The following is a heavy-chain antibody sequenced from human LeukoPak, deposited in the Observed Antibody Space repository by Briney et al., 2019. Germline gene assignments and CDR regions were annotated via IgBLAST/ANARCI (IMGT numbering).Heavy chain of an antibody. CDR2: IYWDDDK. CDR1: GFSLSTSGVG. Sequence: ESGPTLVNPTQTLTLTCTFSGFSLSTSGVGVGWIRQPPGKALEWLALIYWDDDKRYSPSLKSRLTITKDTSKNQVVLTMTNMDPVDTATYYCAHRPAPMAAVPPGNWFDPWGQGTLVTVSS. D-gene: IGHD6-13*01. J-gene: IGHJ5*02. V-gene: IGHV2-5*02. CDR3: AHRPAPMAAVPPGNWFDP.